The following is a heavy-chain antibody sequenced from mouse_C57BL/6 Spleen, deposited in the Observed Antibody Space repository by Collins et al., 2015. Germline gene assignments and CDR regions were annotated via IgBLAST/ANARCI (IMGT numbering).Heavy chain of an antibody. Sequence: EVKLLQSGGGLVQPGGSLKLSCAASGIDFSRYWMSWVRRAPGKGLEWIGEINPDSRTINYAPSLKDKFIISRDNARNTLYLQMSKVRSEDTALYYCAKLGYYGWMDYWGQGTSVTVSS. D-gene: IGHD1-1*01. J-gene: IGHJ4*01. CDR3: AKLGYYGWMDY. CDR2: INPDSRTI. V-gene: IGHV4-1*01. CDR1: GIDFSRYW.